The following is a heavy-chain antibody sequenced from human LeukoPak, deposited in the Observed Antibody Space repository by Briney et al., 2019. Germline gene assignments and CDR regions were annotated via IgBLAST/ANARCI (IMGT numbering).Heavy chain of an antibody. V-gene: IGHV1-2*02. J-gene: IGHJ4*02. D-gene: IGHD1-26*01. Sequence: ATVKVSCKTSGYTFTAFFIHWVRQAPGQGLEWMGWLNPNSGGTNYAQKFQGRVTMTRDTSISTAYMELSRLRSDDTAVYFCARVGAAYQDSNYWGQGTLVTVSS. CDR1: GYTFTAFF. CDR3: ARVGAAYQDSNY. CDR2: LNPNSGGT.